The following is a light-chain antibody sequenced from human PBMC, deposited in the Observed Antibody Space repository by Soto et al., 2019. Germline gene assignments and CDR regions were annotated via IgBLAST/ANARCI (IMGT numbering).Light chain of an antibody. J-gene: IGKJ5*01. CDR2: DAS. CDR1: QSVSSY. Sequence: EIVLTQSPATLSLSPGERATLSCRASQSVSSYLAWYQQKPGQAPRLLIYDASNRATGIPARFSGSGSGTDFTLASSSLDPEDFAVYYCQLRSNWPPTFAQGTRLEIK. CDR3: QLRSNWPPT. V-gene: IGKV3-11*01.